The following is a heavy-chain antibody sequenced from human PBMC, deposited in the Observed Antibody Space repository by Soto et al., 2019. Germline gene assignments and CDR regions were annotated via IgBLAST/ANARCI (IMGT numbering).Heavy chain of an antibody. V-gene: IGHV1-18*01. J-gene: IGHJ6*02. D-gene: IGHD2-2*01. Sequence: GASVKVSCKASGYTFTSYGISWVRQAPGQGLEWMGRISAYNGNTNYAQKLQGRVTMTTDTSTSTAYMELRSLRSDDTAVYYCARDQSPYCSSTSCYRYGMDVWGQGTTVTVSS. CDR2: ISAYNGNT. CDR1: GYTFTSYG. CDR3: ARDQSPYCSSTSCYRYGMDV.